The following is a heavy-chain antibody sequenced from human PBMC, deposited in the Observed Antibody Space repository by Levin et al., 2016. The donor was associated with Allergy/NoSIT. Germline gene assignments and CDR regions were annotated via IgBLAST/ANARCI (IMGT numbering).Heavy chain of an antibody. Sequence: SVKVSCKASGGTFSSYAISWVRQAPGQGLEWMGGIIPILGIANYAQKFQGRVTITADESTSTAYMELSSLRSEDTAVYYCARGGGSTPDFDYWGQGTLVTVSS. CDR3: ARGGGSTPDFDY. CDR1: GGTFSSYA. D-gene: IGHD3-16*01. CDR2: IIPILGIA. J-gene: IGHJ4*02. V-gene: IGHV1-69*10.